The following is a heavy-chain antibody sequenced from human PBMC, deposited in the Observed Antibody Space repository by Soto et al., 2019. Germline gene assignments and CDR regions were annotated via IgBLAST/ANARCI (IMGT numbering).Heavy chain of an antibody. Sequence: SGPTLVNPTETLTLTCTVSGFSLSNARMGVSWIRQPPGKALEWLAHIFSNDEKSYSTSLKSRLTISKDTSKSQVVLTMTNMDPVDTATYYCARTRRYYDFWSGPGYGMDVWGQGTTVTVSS. V-gene: IGHV2-26*01. CDR3: ARTRRYYDFWSGPGYGMDV. D-gene: IGHD3-3*01. CDR2: IFSNDEK. CDR1: GFSLSNARMG. J-gene: IGHJ6*02.